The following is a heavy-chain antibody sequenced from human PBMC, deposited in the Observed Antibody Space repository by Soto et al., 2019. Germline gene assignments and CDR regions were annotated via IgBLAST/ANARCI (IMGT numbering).Heavy chain of an antibody. Sequence: GASVRFCCRASCYAFTSCGLSWWREASGQGLAWIGWISDYNGTINYAQKLQGRVTMTTDTATSTAYMELRRLRSDDTAVYSCARTYFDDSRGYSDDWAQRTLVTVSS. D-gene: IGHD3-22*01. V-gene: IGHV1-18*01. CDR1: CYAFTSCG. J-gene: IGHJ4*02. CDR2: ISDYNGTI. CDR3: ARTYFDDSRGYSDD.